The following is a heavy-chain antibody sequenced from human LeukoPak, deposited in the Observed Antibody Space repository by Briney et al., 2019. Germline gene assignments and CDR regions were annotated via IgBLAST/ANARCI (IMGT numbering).Heavy chain of an antibody. D-gene: IGHD5-18*01. Sequence: PSQTLSLTCTVSGGSISSGDYYWSWIRQPPGKGLEWIGYIYYSGSTYYNPSLKSRVTISVDTSKNQFSLKLSSVTAADTAVYYCARVSSRYSYSSFDYWGQGTLVTVSS. V-gene: IGHV4-30-4*01. J-gene: IGHJ4*02. CDR2: IYYSGST. CDR1: GGSISSGDYY. CDR3: ARVSSRYSYSSFDY.